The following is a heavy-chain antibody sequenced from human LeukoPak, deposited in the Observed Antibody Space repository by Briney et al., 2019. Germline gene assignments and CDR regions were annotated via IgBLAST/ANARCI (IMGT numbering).Heavy chain of an antibody. CDR2: ISGSGGST. Sequence: GGSLRLSCAASGFTFSSYAMSWVRQAPGKGLEWVSAISGSGGSTYYADSVKGRFTISRDNSKNTLCLQMNSLRAEDTAVYYCATDYDPGLSLSTVDHWGHGTLVNVS. CDR1: GFTFSSYA. CDR3: ATDYDPGLSLSTVDH. J-gene: IGHJ4*01. V-gene: IGHV3-23*01. D-gene: IGHD3-16*01.